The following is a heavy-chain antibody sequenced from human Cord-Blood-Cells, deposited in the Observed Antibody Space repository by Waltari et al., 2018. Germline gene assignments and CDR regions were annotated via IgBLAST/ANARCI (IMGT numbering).Heavy chain of an antibody. J-gene: IGHJ4*02. CDR2: ISGCGCSK. Sequence: EVQLLESGGGLVQPGGSLRLSCAASGFTFSSYAMSWVRQAPGKGLEWVSAISGCGCSKYYADSVKGRFTISRDNSKNTLYLQMNSLGAEDTAVYYCAKFGAPYSFDYRGQGTLVTVSS. D-gene: IGHD3-10*01. V-gene: IGHV3-23*01. CDR1: GFTFSSYA. CDR3: AKFGAPYSFDY.